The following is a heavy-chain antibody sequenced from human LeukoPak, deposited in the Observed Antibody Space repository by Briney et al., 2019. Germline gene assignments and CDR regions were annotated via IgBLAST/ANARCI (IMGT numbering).Heavy chain of an antibody. CDR3: ARGGITMVRGVVEPYYFDY. D-gene: IGHD3-10*01. CDR2: IYYSGST. CDR1: GGSISSYY. J-gene: IGHJ4*02. V-gene: IGHV4-59*01. Sequence: SETLSLTCTVSGGSISSYYWSWIRQPPGKGLEWIGYIYYSGSTNYNPSLKSRVTISVDRSKNQFSLKLSSVTAADTAVYYCARGGITMVRGVVEPYYFDYWGQGTLVTVSS.